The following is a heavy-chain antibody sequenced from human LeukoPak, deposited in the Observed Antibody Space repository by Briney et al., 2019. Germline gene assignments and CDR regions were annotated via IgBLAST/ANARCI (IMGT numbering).Heavy chain of an antibody. D-gene: IGHD3-9*01. J-gene: IGHJ4*02. Sequence: GGSLRLSCAPSGFTFISYEMNWVRQAPGRGLEWVSYISSSGSTVYYADSVKGRFTISRDNAKNSLYLQMNSLRAEDTAVYYCARETGSYDYWGQGTLVTVSS. CDR2: ISSSGSTV. CDR1: GFTFISYE. CDR3: ARETGSYDY. V-gene: IGHV3-48*03.